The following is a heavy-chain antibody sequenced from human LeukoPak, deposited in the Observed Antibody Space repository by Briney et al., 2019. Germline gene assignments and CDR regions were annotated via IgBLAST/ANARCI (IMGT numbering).Heavy chain of an antibody. CDR1: GFTFSSYV. CDR3: AEGDCSGGSCYGGIYYYYYMDV. J-gene: IGHJ6*03. D-gene: IGHD2-15*01. V-gene: IGHV3-23*01. CDR2: ISGTGDNT. Sequence: GGSLRLSCAASGFTFSSYVMSWVRPAPGKGLEWISGISGTGDNTYYADSVKGRFTITRDNSKNTLYLQMNSLRAEDTAVYYCAEGDCSGGSCYGGIYYYYYMDVWGKGTTVTVSS.